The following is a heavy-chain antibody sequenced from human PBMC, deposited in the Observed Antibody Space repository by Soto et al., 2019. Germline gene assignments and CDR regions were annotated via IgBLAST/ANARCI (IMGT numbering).Heavy chain of an antibody. CDR3: ARVGGSPDY. Sequence: QVQLQESGPGLVKPSETLSLTCTVSGGSINSYYWSWIRQPPGKGLEWIGYIYYSGSTNYNPSLKSRVTISVDTSKNQFSLKLSSVTAEDTAVYYCARVGGSPDYWGQGTLVTVSS. J-gene: IGHJ4*02. CDR1: GGSINSYY. CDR2: IYYSGST. D-gene: IGHD1-26*01. V-gene: IGHV4-59*08.